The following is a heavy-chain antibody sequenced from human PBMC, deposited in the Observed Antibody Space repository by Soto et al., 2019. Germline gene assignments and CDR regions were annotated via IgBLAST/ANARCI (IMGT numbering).Heavy chain of an antibody. CDR1: GGSISSYY. CDR2: IYYSGST. D-gene: IGHD5-12*01. V-gene: IGHV4-59*01. J-gene: IGHJ4*02. CDR3: ARTVATIAYFDY. Sequence: QVQLQESGPGLVKPSETLSLTCTVSGGSISSYYWSWIRKPPGKGLEWIGYIYYSGSTNYNPSLKSRVTISVDTSKNQFSLKLSSVTAADTAVYYCARTVATIAYFDYWGQGTLVTVSS.